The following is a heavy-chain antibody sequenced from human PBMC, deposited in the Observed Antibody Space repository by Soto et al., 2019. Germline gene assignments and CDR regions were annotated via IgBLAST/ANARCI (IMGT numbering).Heavy chain of an antibody. Sequence: EVQLVESGGGLIPPGGSLRLSCAASGFLVNSAYMTWVRQAPGKGLEWLSMINSDGSTLYAETVKGRFTIPRDNSKNRLDIQMNSLRAEDTAMYYCARSGYSFAWGYWGQGTLVIVTS. CDR2: INSDGST. D-gene: IGHD5-18*01. CDR3: ARSGYSFAWGY. V-gene: IGHV3-53*01. CDR1: GFLVNSAY. J-gene: IGHJ4*02.